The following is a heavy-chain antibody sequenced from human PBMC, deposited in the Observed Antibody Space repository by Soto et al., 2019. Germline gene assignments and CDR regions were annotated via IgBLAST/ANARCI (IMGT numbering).Heavy chain of an antibody. J-gene: IGHJ4*02. CDR3: ARSAPPIDY. CDR2: INAGNGNT. V-gene: IGHV1-3*01. CDR1: GYSFTSYA. Sequence: ASVKVSCKASGYSFTSYAIHWVRQAPGQRLEWMGWINAGNGNTKNPQKFQGRVTITRDTSASTAYMELSSLRSEDTAVYYCARSAPPIDYWGQGTLVTVSS.